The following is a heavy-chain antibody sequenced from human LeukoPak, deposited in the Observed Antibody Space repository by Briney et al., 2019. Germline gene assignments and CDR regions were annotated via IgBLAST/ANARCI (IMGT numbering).Heavy chain of an antibody. D-gene: IGHD6-19*01. CDR3: ARDEYSSGWYYFDY. V-gene: IGHV3-21*01. CDR1: GFTFGNTW. CDR2: ISSSSSYI. J-gene: IGHJ4*02. Sequence: GGSLRLSCAASGFTFGNTWMNWVRQAPGKGLEWVSSISSSSSYIYYADSVKGRFTISRDNARNSLYLQMSSLRAEDTAVYYCARDEYSSGWYYFDYWGQGTLVTVSS.